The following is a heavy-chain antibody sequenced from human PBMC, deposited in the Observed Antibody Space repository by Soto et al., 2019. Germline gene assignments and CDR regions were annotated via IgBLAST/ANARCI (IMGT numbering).Heavy chain of an antibody. Sequence: SETLSLTCSVSGGSISSGYYYWSWFRQPPGKGLEWIWSIYYSGSTYYNPSLKSRVTISVDTSKNQFSLKLSSVTAADTAVYYCARHFFHWGSGGSCYWYYFDYWGQGTLVTVSS. CDR1: GGSISSGYYY. CDR2: IYYSGST. CDR3: ARHFFHWGSGGSCYWYYFDY. V-gene: IGHV4-39*01. J-gene: IGHJ4*02. D-gene: IGHD2-15*01.